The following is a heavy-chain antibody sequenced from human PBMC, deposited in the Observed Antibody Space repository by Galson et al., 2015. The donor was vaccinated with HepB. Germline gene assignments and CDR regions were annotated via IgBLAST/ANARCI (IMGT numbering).Heavy chain of an antibody. CDR3: AGHPWGGSGGHI. V-gene: IGHV4-59*08. Sequence: LSLTCTVSGASISDYYWSWIRQPPGKGLEWIGYIYFSGTTSYNPSLKSRVTISIDRSKIQFSLKLNSVTAADTAVYYCAGHPWGGSGGHIRGQGTLVTVSS. CDR1: GASISDYY. CDR2: IYFSGTT. D-gene: IGHD1-26*01. J-gene: IGHJ3*02.